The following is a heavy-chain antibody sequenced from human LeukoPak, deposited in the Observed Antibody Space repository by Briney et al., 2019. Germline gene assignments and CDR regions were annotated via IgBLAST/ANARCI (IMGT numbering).Heavy chain of an antibody. CDR2: IIPIFGTA. V-gene: IGHV1-69*05. CDR3: ARDTSPNGLIAALAY. Sequence: SVKVSCKASGGTFSSYAISWVRQAPGQGLEWMGGIIPIFGTANYAQKFQGRVTITTNESTSTAYMELSSLRSEDTAVYYCARDTSPNGLIAALAYWGQGTLVTVSS. J-gene: IGHJ4*02. CDR1: GGTFSSYA. D-gene: IGHD6-6*01.